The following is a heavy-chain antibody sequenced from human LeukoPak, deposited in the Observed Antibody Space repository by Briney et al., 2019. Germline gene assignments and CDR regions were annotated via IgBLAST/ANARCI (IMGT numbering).Heavy chain of an antibody. V-gene: IGHV3-7*01. Sequence: PGGSLRLSCVASGVTFRNYWMSWVRQAPGKGLEWVANINTDGRTENYVPSVKGRFTLSRDNARNSLSLQMNSLRAEDTAVYYCATEPGIGYAFDIWGRGTMVTVSS. CDR3: ATEPGIGYAFDI. J-gene: IGHJ3*02. CDR2: INTDGRTE. CDR1: GVTFRNYW. D-gene: IGHD2-15*01.